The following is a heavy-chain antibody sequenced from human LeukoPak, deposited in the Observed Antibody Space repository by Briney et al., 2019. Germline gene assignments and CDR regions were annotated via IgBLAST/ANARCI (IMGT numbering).Heavy chain of an antibody. D-gene: IGHD2-21*02. CDR1: GFTFDDYA. V-gene: IGHV3-9*01. Sequence: PGRSLRLSCAASGFTFDDYAMHWVRQAPGKGLEWVSGISWNSGSIGYADSVKGRFTISRDNSKNTLYLQMNSLRAEDTAVYYCAKVASRVVVTATHPRFDYWGQGTLVTVSS. CDR2: ISWNSGSI. CDR3: AKVASRVVVTATHPRFDY. J-gene: IGHJ4*02.